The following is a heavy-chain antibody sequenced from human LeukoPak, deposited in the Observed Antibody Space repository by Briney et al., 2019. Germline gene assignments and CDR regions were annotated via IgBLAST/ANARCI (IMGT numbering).Heavy chain of an antibody. CDR2: INHSGST. CDR1: GGSFSGYY. V-gene: IGHV4-34*01. D-gene: IGHD3-22*01. CDR3: ARVYDSSGYHGYYFDY. Sequence: PSETLSLTCAVYGGSFSGYYWSWIRQPPGKGLEWIGEINHSGSTNYNPSLKSRVTISVDTSKNQFPLKLSSVTAADTPVYYCARVYDSSGYHGYYFDYWGQGTLVTVSS. J-gene: IGHJ4*02.